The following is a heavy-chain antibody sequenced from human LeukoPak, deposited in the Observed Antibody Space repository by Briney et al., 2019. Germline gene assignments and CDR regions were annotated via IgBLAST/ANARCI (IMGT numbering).Heavy chain of an antibody. CDR1: GFTFSSYS. Sequence: PGGSLRLSCAASGFTFSSYSMNWVRQAPGKGLEWVSYISSGSGTIYYADSVKGRFTISRDNAKNSLYLQMNSLRVEDTAVYSCVKAGYCNCLPREYSYYMDVWGKGTTVTVSS. J-gene: IGHJ6*03. V-gene: IGHV3-48*01. CDR3: VKAGYCNCLPREYSYYMDV. CDR2: ISSGSGTI. D-gene: IGHD2/OR15-2a*01.